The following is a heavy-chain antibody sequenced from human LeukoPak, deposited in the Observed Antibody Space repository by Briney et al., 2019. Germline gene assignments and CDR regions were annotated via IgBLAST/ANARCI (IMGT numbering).Heavy chain of an antibody. CDR2: IYHTGNA. CDR1: GSSLSTAY. CDR3: ARGPQGSGGSYHFDY. Sequence: SETLSLTCTVSGSSLSTAYWSWIRQPPGKGLEWIAYIYHTGNAKYNPSLKSRVTISVDTSKNQFSLKLSSVTAADTAVYYCARGPQGSGGSYHFDYWGQGTLVTVSS. D-gene: IGHD2-15*01. V-gene: IGHV4-59*01. J-gene: IGHJ4*02.